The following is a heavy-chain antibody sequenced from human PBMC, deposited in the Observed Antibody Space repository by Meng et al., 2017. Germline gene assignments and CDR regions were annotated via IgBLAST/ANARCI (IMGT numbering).Heavy chain of an antibody. V-gene: IGHV2-5*02. D-gene: IGHD1-26*01. CDR1: GFSLSTSGVG. Sequence: QITLKESGPTLVKPTQTLTLTCTFSGFSLSTSGVGVGWIRQPPGKALEWLALIYWDDDKRYSPSLKSRLTITKDTSKNQVVLTMTNMDPVDTATYYGALIVEATIQFDYWGQGTLVTVSS. J-gene: IGHJ4*02. CDR3: ALIVEATIQFDY. CDR2: IYWDDDK.